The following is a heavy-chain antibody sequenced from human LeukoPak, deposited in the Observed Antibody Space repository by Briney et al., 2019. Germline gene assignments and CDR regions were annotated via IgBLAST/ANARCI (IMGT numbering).Heavy chain of an antibody. D-gene: IGHD5-18*01. Sequence: GGTLRLSCAASGFNFRNYGLAWVRQAPGKGLEWVSGISGSGTNTYYAQSVKGRFTISRDNAKNSLYLQMNSLRAEDTALYYCAKKTTAMAGVVQGAFDIWGQGTMVTVSS. CDR1: GFNFRNYG. CDR2: ISGSGTNT. V-gene: IGHV3-23*01. CDR3: AKKTTAMAGVVQGAFDI. J-gene: IGHJ3*02.